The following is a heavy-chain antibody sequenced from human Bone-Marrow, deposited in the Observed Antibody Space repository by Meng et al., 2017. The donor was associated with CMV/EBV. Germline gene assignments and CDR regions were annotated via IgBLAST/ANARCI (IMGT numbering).Heavy chain of an antibody. Sequence: SGAASVFTFSSYWMHWVRHAPGKGLVWVSRINSDGSSTSYADSVKGRFTISRDNAKNTLYLQMNSLRAEDTAVYYCARVSPLDAFDIWGQGTMVTVSS. V-gene: IGHV3-74*01. CDR3: ARVSPLDAFDI. J-gene: IGHJ3*02. CDR1: VFTFSSYW. CDR2: INSDGSST.